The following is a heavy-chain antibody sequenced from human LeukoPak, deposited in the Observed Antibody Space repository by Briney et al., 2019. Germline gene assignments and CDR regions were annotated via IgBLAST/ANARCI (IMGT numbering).Heavy chain of an antibody. V-gene: IGHV5-51*01. CDR2: IYPGDSDI. CDR1: GSIFTSYC. CDR3: ARPPNWGSWHYFDY. J-gene: IGHJ4*02. Sequence: GASLQISCEGSGSIFTSYCNGWVRQLPEKGLELMGVIYPGDSDIRYSPSFQGKVTISADKSIRTAYLQWSSLKASDTAMYYCARPPNWGSWHYFDYWGQGTLVTVSS. D-gene: IGHD7-27*01.